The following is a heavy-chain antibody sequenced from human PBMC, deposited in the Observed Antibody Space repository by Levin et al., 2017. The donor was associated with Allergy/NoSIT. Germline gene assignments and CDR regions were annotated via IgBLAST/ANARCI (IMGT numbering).Heavy chain of an antibody. D-gene: IGHD3-16*02. Sequence: ASVNVSCKASGGTFSSYAISWVRQAPGQGLEWMGGIIPFFGTANYAQKFQGRVTITADESTSTAYMELSSLRSEDTAVYYCARVSPYYDYIWGSYRQDAFDIWGQGTMVTVSS. CDR2: IIPFFGTA. J-gene: IGHJ3*02. CDR3: ARVSPYYDYIWGSYRQDAFDI. V-gene: IGHV1-69*13. CDR1: GGTFSSYA.